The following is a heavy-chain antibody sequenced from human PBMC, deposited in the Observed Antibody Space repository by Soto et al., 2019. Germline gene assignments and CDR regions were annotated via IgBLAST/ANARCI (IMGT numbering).Heavy chain of an antibody. CDR3: VREQLYYNDVFGRPLNGFDL. CDR2: IRNKTNNYAT. CDR1: GFTFSDSA. Sequence: GGSLRLSCAASGFTFSDSAMHWVRQASGKGLEWVGRIRNKTNNYATAYIASVKGRFTISRDDSKNTVYLQMNSLGVEDTALYYCVREQLYYNDVFGRPLNGFDLWGQGTMVTVSS. J-gene: IGHJ3*01. D-gene: IGHD3-22*01. V-gene: IGHV3-73*01.